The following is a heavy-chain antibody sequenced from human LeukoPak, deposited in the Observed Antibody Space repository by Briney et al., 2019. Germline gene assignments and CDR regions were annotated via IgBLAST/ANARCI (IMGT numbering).Heavy chain of an antibody. V-gene: IGHV3-7*01. J-gene: IGHJ6*03. CDR1: IFTFSRYW. CDR2: IKQDGSEK. CDR3: ARGGSTTVTGRYYYYYMDV. D-gene: IGHD4-17*01. Sequence: GGSLRLSCAPSIFTFSRYWMSWVRQAPGKGLEWVANIKQDGSEKYYVDSVKGRFTISRDNAKNSLYLQMNSLRAEDTAVYYCARGGSTTVTGRYYYYYMDVWGKGTTVTVSS.